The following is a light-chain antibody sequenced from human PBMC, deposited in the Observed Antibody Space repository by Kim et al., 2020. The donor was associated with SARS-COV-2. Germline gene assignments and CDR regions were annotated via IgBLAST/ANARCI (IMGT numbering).Light chain of an antibody. V-gene: IGKV1-9*01. Sequence: ACVGHRHPLSRRASGGIRSYLAWYPQTPGKAPKPLLYDAHTLRSGAPSRLRRSGSGTDFTLNNRALQREDFATYPCQQLSSYPLTRGGGTKVEL. J-gene: IGKJ4*01. CDR1: GGIRSY. CDR2: DAH. CDR3: QQLSSYPLT.